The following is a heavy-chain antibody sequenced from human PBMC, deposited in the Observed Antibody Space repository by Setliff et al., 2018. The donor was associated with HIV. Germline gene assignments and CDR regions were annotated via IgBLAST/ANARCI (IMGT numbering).Heavy chain of an antibody. D-gene: IGHD1-26*01. J-gene: IGHJ4*02. CDR1: GGTFSSYA. CDR3: ARVRVGATPLDY. V-gene: IGHV1-69*05. Sequence: GASVKVSCKASGGTFSSYAISWVRQAPGQGLEWMGGIIPIFGTTNYAQNLQGRVTLTTDTSTSTAYMELRSLRSDDTAVYYCARVRVGATPLDYWGQGTLVTVSS. CDR2: IIPIFGTT.